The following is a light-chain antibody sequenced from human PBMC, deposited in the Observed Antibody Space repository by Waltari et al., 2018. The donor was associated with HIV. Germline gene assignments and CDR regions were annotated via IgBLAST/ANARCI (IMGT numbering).Light chain of an antibody. CDR1: SGSVSTIYS. CDR2: NTD. Sequence: QTVVTQAPSFSVSPGGTVTLTCALSSGSVSTIYSPRWYHQTPGQPPRTLIYNTDSRSSGVPDRFSGSILGNKAALTITGAQADDESDYYCVLYMGSGIWVFGGGTKLTVL. CDR3: VLYMGSGIWV. J-gene: IGLJ3*02. V-gene: IGLV8-61*01.